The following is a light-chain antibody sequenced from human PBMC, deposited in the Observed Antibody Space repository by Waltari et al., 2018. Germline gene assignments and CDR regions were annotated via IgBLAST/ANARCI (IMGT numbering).Light chain of an antibody. Sequence: EIVLTQSPGTLSLSPGDRATLSCRASQSVGRSLAWYQQKPGQAPRLLNYGASNRATVIPNRFSGSGSGTDFSLTISRLEPEDFSVYYCQHYVRLPVTFGQGTRVEIK. J-gene: IGKJ1*01. CDR2: GAS. CDR3: QHYVRLPVT. V-gene: IGKV3-20*01. CDR1: QSVGRS.